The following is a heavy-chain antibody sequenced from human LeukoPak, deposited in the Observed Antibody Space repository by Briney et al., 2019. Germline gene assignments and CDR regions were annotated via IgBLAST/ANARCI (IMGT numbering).Heavy chain of an antibody. V-gene: IGHV3-20*01. CDR3: ARVPTGNDYYYYGMDV. D-gene: IGHD1-1*01. CDR2: INWNGGST. CDR1: GFTFDDYG. J-gene: IGHJ6*02. Sequence: GGSLRLSCAASGFTFDDYGMSWVRQAPGKGLEWVSGINWNGGSTGYADSVKGRFTISRDNAKNSLYLQMNSLRAEDTALYHYARVPTGNDYYYYGMDVWGQGTTVTVSS.